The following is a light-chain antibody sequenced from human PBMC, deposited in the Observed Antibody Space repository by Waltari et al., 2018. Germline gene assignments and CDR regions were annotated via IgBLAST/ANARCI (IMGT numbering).Light chain of an antibody. J-gene: IGLJ2*01. CDR2: SNS. V-gene: IGLV1-44*01. CDR1: SSNIESNP. Sequence: QPVVTQPPSASGTPGQRVTISCSASSSNIESNPVNWYQQLPGRAPRLLIYSNSHRPSGVPDRFSASTSGKSASLAISGLQSDDEGNYYCASWDYSLNGVVYGGGTKLTVL. CDR3: ASWDYSLNGVV.